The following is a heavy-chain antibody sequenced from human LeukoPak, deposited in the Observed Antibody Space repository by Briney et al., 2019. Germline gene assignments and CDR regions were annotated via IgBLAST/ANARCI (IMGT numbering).Heavy chain of an antibody. Sequence: SVKVSCKASGGTFSSYSITWVRQAPGQGLEWMGGIMPLFNTANYAQQFQGRVTITTDESTSTAYMELSSLRFEDTAMYYCARVDRYHYYLDVWGKGTTVTVSS. V-gene: IGHV1-69*05. CDR3: ARVDRYHYYLDV. CDR1: GGTFSSYS. CDR2: IMPLFNTA. J-gene: IGHJ6*03.